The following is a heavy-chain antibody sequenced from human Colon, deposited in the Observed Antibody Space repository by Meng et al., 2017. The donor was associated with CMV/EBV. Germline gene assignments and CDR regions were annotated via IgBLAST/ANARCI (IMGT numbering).Heavy chain of an antibody. V-gene: IGHV3-30*02. J-gene: IGHJ4*02. Sequence: GESLKISCAASGFTFSNYEMNWVRQAPGKGLEWVAFIRYDGGNKDYEDSVKGRFTISRDNSRDTLYLQMNSLRPEDTAVYYCAAVRGGGYFEYWGQGTLVTVSS. CDR2: IRYDGGNK. CDR1: GFTFSNYE. CDR3: AAVRGGGYFEY. D-gene: IGHD3-10*01.